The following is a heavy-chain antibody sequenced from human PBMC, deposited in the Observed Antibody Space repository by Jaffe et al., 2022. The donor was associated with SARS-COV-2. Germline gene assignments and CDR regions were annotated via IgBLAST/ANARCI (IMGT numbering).Heavy chain of an antibody. Sequence: QVQLVQSGAEVKKPGASVTLSCRASGYIFTNYYIHWVRQAPGQGGLEWMGIINPSGGRTTYAQQFQGRLSLTRDTSSNTVYMVLNTLRAEDTAVYYCVRDSRGPRTDGGDFDYWGQGTLVSVST. CDR1: GYIFTNYY. J-gene: IGHJ4*02. CDR3: VRDSRGPRTDGGDFDY. V-gene: IGHV1-46*01. D-gene: IGHD3-10*01. CDR2: INPSGGRT.